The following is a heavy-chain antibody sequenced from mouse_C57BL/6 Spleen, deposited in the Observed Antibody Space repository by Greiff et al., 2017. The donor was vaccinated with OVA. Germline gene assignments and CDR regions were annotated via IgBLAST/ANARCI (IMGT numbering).Heavy chain of an antibody. CDR1: GYAFTNYL. V-gene: IGHV1-54*01. CDR3: ARGLGGYAMDY. D-gene: IGHD2-4*01. J-gene: IGHJ4*01. Sequence: QVQLQQSGAELVRPGPSVKVSCKASGYAFTNYLIEWVKQRPGQGLEWIGVINPGSGGTNYNEKFKGKATLTADKSSSTAYMQLSSLTSEDSAVYFCARGLGGYAMDYWGQGTSVTVSS. CDR2: INPGSGGT.